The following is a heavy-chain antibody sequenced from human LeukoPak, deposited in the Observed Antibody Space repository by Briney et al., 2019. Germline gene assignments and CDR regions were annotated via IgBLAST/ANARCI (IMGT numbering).Heavy chain of an antibody. J-gene: IGHJ4*02. CDR2: IYHSGST. V-gene: IGHV4-30-2*01. Sequence: SQTLSLTCTVSGASISSGGYYWSWIRQPPGKGLEWIGYIYHSGSTYYNPSLKSRVAISVDTSKNQFSLKLNSVTAADTAMYYCARGLKPSDYWGQGTLVTVSS. CDR1: GASISSGGYY. CDR3: ARGLKPSDY. D-gene: IGHD1-14*01.